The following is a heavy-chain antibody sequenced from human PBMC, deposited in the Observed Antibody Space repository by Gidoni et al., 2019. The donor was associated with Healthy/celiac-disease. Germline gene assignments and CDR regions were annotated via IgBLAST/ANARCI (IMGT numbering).Heavy chain of an antibody. CDR3: ARDTPPGSPDY. Sequence: QVQLVQSGAEVKKPGASVKVSCKASGYTFTSYAMHWVRQAPGQRLEWMGWINAGNGNKKYSQKFQGRVTITRDTSASTAYMELSSLRSEDTAVYYCARDTPPGSPDYWGQGTLVTVSS. CDR1: GYTFTSYA. CDR2: INAGNGNK. J-gene: IGHJ4*02. V-gene: IGHV1-3*01. D-gene: IGHD1-26*01.